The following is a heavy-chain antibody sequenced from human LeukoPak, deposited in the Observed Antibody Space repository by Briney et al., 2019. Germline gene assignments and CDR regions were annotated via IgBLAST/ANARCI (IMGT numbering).Heavy chain of an antibody. D-gene: IGHD6-13*01. J-gene: IGHJ4*02. CDR3: ARASGQQLVLGDY. Sequence: ASVKVSYKASGYTFTNSDINWVRQAAGQGGEGMGWMNPNSGNTGYAQKFQGRVTMTKNTSISTAYMELSSLRSEDTAVYYCARASGQQLVLGDYWGQGTLVTVSS. V-gene: IGHV1-8*01. CDR2: MNPNSGNT. CDR1: GYTFTNSD.